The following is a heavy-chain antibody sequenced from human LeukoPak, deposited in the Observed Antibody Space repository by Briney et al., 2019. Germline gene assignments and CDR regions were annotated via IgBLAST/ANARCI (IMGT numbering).Heavy chain of an antibody. D-gene: IGHD3-10*01. V-gene: IGHV3-23*01. CDR2: ISGSGGST. CDR1: GFTFSSYA. CDR3: AKLRLRTAGVVRGVTPLDY. J-gene: IGHJ4*02. Sequence: GGSLRLSCAASGFTFSSYAMSWVRQAPGKGLEWVSAISGSGGSTYYADSVKGRFTISRDNSKNTLYLQMNSLGAEDTAVYYCAKLRLRTAGVVRGVTPLDYWGQGTLVTVSS.